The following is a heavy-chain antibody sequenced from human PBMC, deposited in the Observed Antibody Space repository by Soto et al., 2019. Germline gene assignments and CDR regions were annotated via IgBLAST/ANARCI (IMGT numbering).Heavy chain of an antibody. D-gene: IGHD2-21*02. CDR3: ARDMAYCVGDCYGPEYFQL. CDR1: GGTFSSYA. CDR2: IIPIFGTA. Sequence: GASVKVSCKASGGTFSSYAISWVRQAPGQGLEWMGGIIPIFGTANYAQKFQGRVTITADESTSTAYMELSSLRSEDTAVYYCARDMAYCVGDCYGPEYFQLWGQGTLVTVSS. J-gene: IGHJ1*01. V-gene: IGHV1-69*13.